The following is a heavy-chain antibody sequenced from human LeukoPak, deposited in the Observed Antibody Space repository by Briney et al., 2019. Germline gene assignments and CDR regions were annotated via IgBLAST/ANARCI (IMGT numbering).Heavy chain of an antibody. Sequence: KPSETLSLTCTVSGGSISSYYWSWIRQPPGKGLEWIGYIYYSGSTNYNPSLKSRVTISVDTSKNQFSLKLSSVTAADTAVYYCARGVAAAYYYMDVWGKGTTVTVSS. J-gene: IGHJ6*03. CDR1: GGSISSYY. D-gene: IGHD6-13*01. CDR2: IYYSGST. V-gene: IGHV4-59*01. CDR3: ARGVAAAYYYMDV.